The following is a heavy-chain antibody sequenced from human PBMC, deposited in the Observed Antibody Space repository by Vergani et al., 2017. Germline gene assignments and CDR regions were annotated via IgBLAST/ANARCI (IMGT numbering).Heavy chain of an antibody. Sequence: QVQLLQSGPELKEPGSSLQVSCKASGYTFTGYYMHWVRQAPGQGLEWMGRIIPILGIANYAQKFQGRVTITADKSTSTAYMELSSLRSEDTAVYYCASAVVTDYYYYGMDVWGQGTTVTVSS. J-gene: IGHJ6*02. CDR3: ASAVVTDYYYYGMDV. V-gene: IGHV1-69*09. D-gene: IGHD4-23*01. CDR2: IIPILGIA. CDR1: GYTFTGYY.